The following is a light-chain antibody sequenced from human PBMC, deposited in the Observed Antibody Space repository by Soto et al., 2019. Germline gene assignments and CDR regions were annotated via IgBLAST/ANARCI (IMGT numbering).Light chain of an antibody. J-gene: IGKJ1*01. Sequence: EIEMTQSPATLSVSPGERATLSCRASQSVSSNLAWYQQKPGQAPRLLIYGASTRATGIPARFSGSGSGTDFTLTISSLQSEDFAVYCCQQYNNWWTFGQGTKVEIK. V-gene: IGKV3-15*01. CDR2: GAS. CDR1: QSVSSN. CDR3: QQYNNWWT.